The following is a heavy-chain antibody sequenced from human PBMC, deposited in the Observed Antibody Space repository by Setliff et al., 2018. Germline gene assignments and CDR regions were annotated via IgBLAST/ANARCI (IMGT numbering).Heavy chain of an antibody. Sequence: GSLRLSCAASGFTFSSYSMNWVRQAPGKGLEWVSSISSSSTYIYYADSMKVRFTISRDNAKNSLYLQMNSLRAEDTAVYYCASAGHSGSWFPFDAFHIWGQGTMVTVSS. V-gene: IGHV3-21*01. J-gene: IGHJ3*02. D-gene: IGHD6-13*01. CDR1: GFTFSSYS. CDR3: ASAGHSGSWFPFDAFHI. CDR2: ISSSSTYI.